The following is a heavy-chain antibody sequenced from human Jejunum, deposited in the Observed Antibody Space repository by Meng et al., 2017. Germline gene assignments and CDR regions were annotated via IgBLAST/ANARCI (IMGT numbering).Heavy chain of an antibody. CDR3: ARPNPTGGSGRSGHYFGY. CDR2: ISGSGDST. CDR1: GFTFDNYA. V-gene: IGHV3-23*01. D-gene: IGHD3-10*01. J-gene: IGHJ4*02. Sequence: GESLKISCAASGFTFDNYAMNWVRQAPGKGLEWVSAISGSGDSTYYADSVKGRFTISRDNSKSTLYLQMNNLRAEDTAVYYCARPNPTGGSGRSGHYFGYWGQGTLVTVSS.